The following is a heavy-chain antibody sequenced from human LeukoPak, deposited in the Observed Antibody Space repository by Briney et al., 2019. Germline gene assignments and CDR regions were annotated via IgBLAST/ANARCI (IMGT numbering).Heavy chain of an antibody. CDR3: AWRPYYDFWSGYLS. CDR1: GGSISSYY. V-gene: IGHV4-59*12. D-gene: IGHD3-3*01. Sequence: PSETLSLTCTVSGGSISSYYWSWIRQPPGKGLEWIGYIYYSGSTNYNPSLKSRVTISVDTSKNQFSLKLSSVTAADTAVYYCAWRPYYDFWSGYLSWGQGTLVTVSS. CDR2: IYYSGST. J-gene: IGHJ5*02.